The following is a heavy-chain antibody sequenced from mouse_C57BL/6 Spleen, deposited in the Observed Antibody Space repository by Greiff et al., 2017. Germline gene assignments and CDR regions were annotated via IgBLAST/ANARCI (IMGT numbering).Heavy chain of an antibody. Sequence: VKLVESGAELVRPGASVTLSCKASGYTFTDYEMHWVKQTPVHGLEWIGAIDPETGGTAYNQKFKGKAILTADKSSSPAYMELRSLTSEDSAVYYCTRGDYYGSSPFDYWGKGTTLTVSS. V-gene: IGHV1-15*01. CDR1: GYTFTDYE. CDR2: IDPETGGT. D-gene: IGHD1-1*01. CDR3: TRGDYYGSSPFDY. J-gene: IGHJ2*01.